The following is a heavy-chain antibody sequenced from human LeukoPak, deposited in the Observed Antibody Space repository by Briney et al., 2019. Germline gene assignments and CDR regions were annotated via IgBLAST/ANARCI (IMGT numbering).Heavy chain of an antibody. D-gene: IGHD3-16*02. J-gene: IGHJ4*02. CDR1: GGSISSSSYY. V-gene: IGHV4-39*01. Sequence: PSETLSLTCTVSGGSISSSSYYWGWIRQPPGKGLEWIGSIYYSGSTYYNPSLKSRVTISVDTSKNQFSLKLSSVTAADTAVYYCAGHTRLYSDFDYWGQGTLVTVSS. CDR3: AGHTRLYSDFDY. CDR2: IYYSGST.